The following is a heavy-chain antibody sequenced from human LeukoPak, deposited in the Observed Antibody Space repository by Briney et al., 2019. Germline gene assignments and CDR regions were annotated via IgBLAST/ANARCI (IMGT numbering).Heavy chain of an antibody. CDR3: ARDCPYSGSFPNWFDP. CDR2: IYYSGST. V-gene: IGHV4-39*07. Sequence: SETLSLTCTVSGGSISSSSYYWGWIRQPPGKGLEWIGSIYYSGSTYYNPSLKSRVTISVDTSKNQFSLKLSSVTAADTAVYYCARDCPYSGSFPNWFDPWGQGTLVTVSS. D-gene: IGHD1-26*01. CDR1: GGSISSSSYY. J-gene: IGHJ5*02.